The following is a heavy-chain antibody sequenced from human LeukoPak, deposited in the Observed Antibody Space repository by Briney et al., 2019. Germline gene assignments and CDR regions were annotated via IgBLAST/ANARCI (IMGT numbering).Heavy chain of an antibody. D-gene: IGHD1-26*01. J-gene: IGHJ4*02. CDR3: ARVVGATSFDY. V-gene: IGHV3-48*04. CDR2: ISSSSSTI. CDR1: GFTFSSYS. Sequence: GGSLRLSCAASGFTFSSYSMNWVRQAPRKGLEWVSYISSSSSTIYYADSVKGRFTISRDNAKNSLYLQMNSLRAEDTAVYYCARVVGATSFDYWGQGTLVTVSS.